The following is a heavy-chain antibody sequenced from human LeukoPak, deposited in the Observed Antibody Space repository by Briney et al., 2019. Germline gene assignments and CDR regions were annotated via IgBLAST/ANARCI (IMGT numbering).Heavy chain of an antibody. J-gene: IGHJ4*02. CDR2: IYYSGST. V-gene: IGHV4-59*01. Sequence: PSETLSLTCTVSGCSISSYYWSWIRQPPGKGLEWIGYIYYSGSTNYNPSLKSRVTISVDTAKNQLSLKLSSVTAADTAVYYCARALYGWVSGGEFDYWGQGTLVTVSS. CDR3: ARALYGWVSGGEFDY. D-gene: IGHD3-10*01. CDR1: GCSISSYY.